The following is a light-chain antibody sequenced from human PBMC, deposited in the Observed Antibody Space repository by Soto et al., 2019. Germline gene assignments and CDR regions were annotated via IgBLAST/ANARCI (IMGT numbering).Light chain of an antibody. CDR3: SSYTSSAARV. CDR2: DVT. CDR1: SDDVGGYNY. J-gene: IGLJ3*02. V-gene: IGLV2-14*03. Sequence: QSALTQPASVSGSPGQSITISCTGTSDDVGGYNYVSWYQQHPGEAPKLLIYDVTNRPSGVSNRFSGSKSGNTASLTISGLQAEDESDYYCSSYTSSAARVFGGGTKLTVL.